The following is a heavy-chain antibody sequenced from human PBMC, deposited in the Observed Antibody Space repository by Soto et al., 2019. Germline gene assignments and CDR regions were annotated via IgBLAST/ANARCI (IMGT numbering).Heavy chain of an antibody. CDR3: AHECSGGSCSLFNFDY. CDR1: GDIFNNYA. J-gene: IGHJ4*02. Sequence: QVQLVQSGAEVKKPGSSVKVSCKASGDIFNNYAISWVRQAPGHGLEWMGRIVPVLVVANYAQKFQGRVTITADRSTSTAYMELSSLTSEDTAVYYCAHECSGGSCSLFNFDYWGQGTLVTVSS. D-gene: IGHD2-15*01. V-gene: IGHV1-69*02. CDR2: IVPVLVVA.